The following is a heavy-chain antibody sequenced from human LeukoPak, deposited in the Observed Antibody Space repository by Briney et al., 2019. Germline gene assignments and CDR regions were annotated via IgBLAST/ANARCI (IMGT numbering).Heavy chain of an antibody. CDR1: GFTFSSYA. V-gene: IGHV3-23*01. Sequence: GGSLRLSCAASGFTFSSYAMSRVRQAPGKGLEWVSAISGSGGSTYYADSVKGRFTISRDNSKNTLYLQMNSLRAEDTAVYYCAKVQYCTNGVCDAFDIWGQGTMVTVSS. J-gene: IGHJ3*02. CDR3: AKVQYCTNGVCDAFDI. CDR2: ISGSGGST. D-gene: IGHD2-8*01.